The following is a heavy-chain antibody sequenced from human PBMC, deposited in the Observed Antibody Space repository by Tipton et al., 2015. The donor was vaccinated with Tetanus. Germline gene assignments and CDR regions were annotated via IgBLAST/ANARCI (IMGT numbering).Heavy chain of an antibody. CDR2: IYTSGST. Sequence: LRLSCTVSGGSISSYYWSWIRQPAGKGLEWIGRIYTSGSTNYNPSLKSRVTMSVDTSKNQFSLKLSSVTAADTAVYYCARDGYPQRSDNWFDPWGQGTLVTVSS. J-gene: IGHJ5*02. CDR1: GGSISSYY. D-gene: IGHD5-12*01. CDR3: ARDGYPQRSDNWFDP. V-gene: IGHV4-4*07.